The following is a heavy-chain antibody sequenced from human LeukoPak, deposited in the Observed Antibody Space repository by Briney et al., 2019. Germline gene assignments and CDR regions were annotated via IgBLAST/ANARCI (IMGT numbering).Heavy chain of an antibody. CDR3: ARGRYSYAYDY. J-gene: IGHJ4*02. CDR2: INPNSGGT. D-gene: IGHD5-18*01. Sequence: GASVKVCCKASGYTFTTYYMHWVRQAPGQGLEWMGWINPNSGGTNYAQRFQGWVTMTRDTSISTVYMELSSLKSDDTAVYYCARGRYSYAYDYWGQGTLVTVSS. CDR1: GYTFTTYY. V-gene: IGHV1-2*04.